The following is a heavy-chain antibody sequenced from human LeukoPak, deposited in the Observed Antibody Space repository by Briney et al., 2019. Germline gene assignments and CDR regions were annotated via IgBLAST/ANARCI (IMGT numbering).Heavy chain of an antibody. V-gene: IGHV1-18*04. CDR1: GYTFTGYY. CDR3: ARGDINFDY. J-gene: IGHJ4*02. CDR2: ISAYSGNT. Sequence: ASVKVSCKASGYTFTGYYVHWVRQAPGQGLEWMGWISAYSGNTNYAQKLQGRVTMTTDTSTSTAYMELRSLRSDDTAVYYCARGDINFDYWGQGTLVTVSS.